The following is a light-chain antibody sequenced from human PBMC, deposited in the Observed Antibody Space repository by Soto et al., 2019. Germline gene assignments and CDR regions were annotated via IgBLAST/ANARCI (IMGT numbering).Light chain of an antibody. Sequence: EIVLTQSPDTVSVSPVERATLSCRASQSVSSYLAWYQQKAGQAPRLLIYDASNRATGIPARFSGSGSGTDFTLTINSLEPEDFAVYYCQQRSNWPLITFGQGTRLEIK. J-gene: IGKJ5*01. CDR3: QQRSNWPLIT. CDR1: QSVSSY. V-gene: IGKV3-11*01. CDR2: DAS.